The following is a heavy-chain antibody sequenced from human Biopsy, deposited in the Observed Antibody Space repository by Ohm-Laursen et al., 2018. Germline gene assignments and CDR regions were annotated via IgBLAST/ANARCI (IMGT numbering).Heavy chain of an antibody. V-gene: IGHV4-34*08. CDR1: GNTFSDYY. CDR3: GNEVHGRDY. Sequence: SETLSLTCAVYGNTFSDYYWSWIRQPPGKGLEWIGQINQSGRTNYNPSLKSRVNISADKSNNQFSHKLTSVTSAVTAVYFCGNEVHGRDYWGLGTLVTVSS. J-gene: IGHJ4*02. D-gene: IGHD2-15*01. CDR2: INQSGRT.